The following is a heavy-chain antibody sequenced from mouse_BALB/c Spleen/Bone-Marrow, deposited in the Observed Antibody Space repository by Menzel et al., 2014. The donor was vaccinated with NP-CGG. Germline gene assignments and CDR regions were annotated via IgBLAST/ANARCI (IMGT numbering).Heavy chain of an antibody. V-gene: IGHV1-15*01. CDR2: IHPGSGGT. CDR3: ARLRQRGLRMIDY. D-gene: IGHD3-2*01. J-gene: IGHJ2*01. Sequence: QVQLKDSGAELVRPGASVKLSCKALGYTFIDYEVHWVKQTPVHGLEWIGAIHPGSGGTAYNQKFKGKATLTADKYSRTVYMERSRLTPEDSVVYYCARLRQRGLRMIDYWGQGTTLTVSS. CDR1: GYTFIDYE.